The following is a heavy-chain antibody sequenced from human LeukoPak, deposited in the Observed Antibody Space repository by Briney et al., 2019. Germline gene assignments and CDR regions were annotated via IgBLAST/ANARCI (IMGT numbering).Heavy chain of an antibody. CDR1: GFTFGDYA. J-gene: IGHJ6*02. Sequence: GRSLRLSCVASGFTFGDYAMHWVRQSPGKGLEWVSGISWGSANKGYADSVKGRFTISRDNAKNSLYLQMDSPRDEDTALYYCAKDSAATDYYQFMDVWGQGTTVTVSS. CDR3: AKDSAATDYYQFMDV. V-gene: IGHV3-9*01. CDR2: ISWGSANK. D-gene: IGHD4-17*01.